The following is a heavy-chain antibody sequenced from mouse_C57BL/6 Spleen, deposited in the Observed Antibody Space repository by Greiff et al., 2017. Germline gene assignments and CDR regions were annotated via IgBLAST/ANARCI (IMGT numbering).Heavy chain of an antibody. CDR3: ARRLYYAMDY. Sequence: QVQLKQPGAELVRPGTSVKVSCKASGYAFTNYLIEWVKQRPGQGLEWIGVINPGSGGTNYNEKFKGKATLTADKSSSTAYMQLSSLTSEDSAVYFCARRLYYAMDYWGQGTSVTVSS. CDR1: GYAFTNYL. J-gene: IGHJ4*01. CDR2: INPGSGGT. V-gene: IGHV1-54*01.